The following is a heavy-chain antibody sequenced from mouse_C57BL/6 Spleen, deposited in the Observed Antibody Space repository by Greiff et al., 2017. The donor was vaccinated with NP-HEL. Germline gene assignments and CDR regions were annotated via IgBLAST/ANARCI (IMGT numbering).Heavy chain of an antibody. J-gene: IGHJ1*03. Sequence: EVQLQQSGPELVKPGASVKISCKASGYSFTGYYMHWVKQSSEKSLEWIGEINPSTGGTSYNQKFKGKATLTVDKSSSTAYMQLKSLTSEDSAVYYCARGGSSYLSYWYFDVWGTGTTVTVSS. CDR3: ARGGSSYLSYWYFDV. D-gene: IGHD1-1*01. CDR2: INPSTGGT. V-gene: IGHV1-43*01. CDR1: GYSFTGYY.